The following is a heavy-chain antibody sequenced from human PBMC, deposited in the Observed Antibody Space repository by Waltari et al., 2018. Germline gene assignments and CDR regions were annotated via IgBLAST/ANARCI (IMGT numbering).Heavy chain of an antibody. CDR3: TTSSYCGTTTCYQYYGMDV. J-gene: IGHJ6*02. V-gene: IGHV1-69*01. CDR2: IIPVFGTA. D-gene: IGHD2-2*01. CDR1: GGSFSSSS. Sequence: QVRLVQSGAEVKKPGSSVKVSCKAFGGSFSSSSINWVRQAPGQGLEWMGGIIPVFGTANYAQKFQDRLAITADESTSTAYMELSSLRSEDTAAYYCTTSSYCGTTTCYQYYGMDVWGQGTTVTVSS.